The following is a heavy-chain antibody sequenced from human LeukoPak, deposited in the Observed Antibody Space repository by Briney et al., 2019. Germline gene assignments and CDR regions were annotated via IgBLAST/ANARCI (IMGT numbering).Heavy chain of an antibody. CDR1: GGSISSYY. D-gene: IGHD4-17*01. Sequence: SETLSLTCTVSGGSISSYYWSWIRQPAGKGLEWIGRIYTSGSTNYNPSLKSRVTMSVDTSKNQFSLKLSSVTAADTAVYYCARDLNYGDHTHDYYMDVWGKGTTVTVSS. J-gene: IGHJ6*03. V-gene: IGHV4-4*07. CDR2: IYTSGST. CDR3: ARDLNYGDHTHDYYMDV.